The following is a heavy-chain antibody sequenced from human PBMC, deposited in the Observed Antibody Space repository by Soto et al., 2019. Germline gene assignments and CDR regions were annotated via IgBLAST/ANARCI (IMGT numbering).Heavy chain of an antibody. D-gene: IGHD3-9*01. CDR1: GYTFTSYG. CDR2: ISAYNGNT. CDR3: ARDGAAYDILTGYYPPLDY. V-gene: IGHV1-18*01. J-gene: IGHJ4*02. Sequence: ASVKVSCKASGYTFTSYGISWVRQAPGQGLEWMGWISAYNGNTNYAQKLQGRVTMTTDTSTSTAYMELRSLRSDDTAVYYCARDGAAYDILTGYYPPLDYWGQGTLVTVSS.